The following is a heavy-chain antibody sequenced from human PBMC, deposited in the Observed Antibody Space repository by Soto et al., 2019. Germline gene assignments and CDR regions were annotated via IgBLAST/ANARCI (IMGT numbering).Heavy chain of an antibody. CDR2: IYYSGST. Sequence: LSLTCTVSGGSISSGGYYWSWVRQHPGKGLEWIGYIYYSGSTYYNPSLKSRVTISVDTSKNQFSLKLSSVTAADTAMYYCARYLQFQPIDYWGQGTLVTVSS. V-gene: IGHV4-31*03. D-gene: IGHD4-4*01. J-gene: IGHJ4*02. CDR1: GGSISSGGYY. CDR3: ARYLQFQPIDY.